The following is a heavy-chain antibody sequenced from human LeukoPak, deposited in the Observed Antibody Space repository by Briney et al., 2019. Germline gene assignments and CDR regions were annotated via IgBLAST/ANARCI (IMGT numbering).Heavy chain of an antibody. CDR2: IYSGGST. CDR1: GFTVSRNH. CDR3: ARADVLRYFDWSNGAFDI. Sequence: GGSLRLSCAASGFTVSRNHMSWVRQAPGEGLEWVSFIYSGGSTYYADSVKGRFTISRDNSKNTLYLQMNSLRAEDTAVYYCARADVLRYFDWSNGAFDIWGQGTMVTVSS. V-gene: IGHV3-66*02. D-gene: IGHD3-9*01. J-gene: IGHJ3*02.